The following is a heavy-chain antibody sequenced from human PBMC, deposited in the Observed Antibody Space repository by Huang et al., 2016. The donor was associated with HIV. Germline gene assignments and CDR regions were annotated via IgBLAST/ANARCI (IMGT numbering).Heavy chain of an antibody. CDR3: ARHREGPVAYYSGWGSHLNYMDV. CDR2: IYNKGST. J-gene: IGHJ6*03. CDR1: GGSIRSSDYH. D-gene: IGHD3-10*01. Sequence: QLLLQESGPGLVKPSEALALICAVSGGSIRSSDYHWGWIRQPPGKGLEWIGSIYNKGSTHYGPSRKSRVTRAVDTSKNLFFLNLTSMTAADTAVYYCARHREGPVAYYSGWGSHLNYMDVWGRGRTVVVSS. V-gene: IGHV4-39*01.